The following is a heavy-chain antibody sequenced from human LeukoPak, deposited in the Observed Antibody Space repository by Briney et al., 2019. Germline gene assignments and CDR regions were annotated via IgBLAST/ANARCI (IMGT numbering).Heavy chain of an antibody. V-gene: IGHV3-23*01. J-gene: IGHJ6*02. Sequence: GGSLRLSCAASGFTFSSYAMSWVRQAPGKGLEWVSAISGSGSSTYYADSVKGRFTISRDNSKNTLYLQMNSLRAEDTAVYYCAKIPNTAMVQDYYYYGMDVWGQGTTVTVSS. CDR1: GFTFSSYA. D-gene: IGHD5-18*01. CDR2: ISGSGSST. CDR3: AKIPNTAMVQDYYYYGMDV.